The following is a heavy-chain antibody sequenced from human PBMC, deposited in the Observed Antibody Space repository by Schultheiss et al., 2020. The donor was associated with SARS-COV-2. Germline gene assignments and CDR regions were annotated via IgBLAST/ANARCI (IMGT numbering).Heavy chain of an antibody. Sequence: ASVKVSCKASGYTFTSYGISWVRQAPGQGLEWMGWINTNTGNPTYAQGFTGRFVFSLDTSVSTAYLQISSLKAEDTAVYYCARGAELGYCSSTSCVNWFDPWGQGTLVTVSS. V-gene: IGHV7-4-1*02. J-gene: IGHJ5*02. CDR3: ARGAELGYCSSTSCVNWFDP. D-gene: IGHD2-2*03. CDR1: GYTFTSYG. CDR2: INTNTGNP.